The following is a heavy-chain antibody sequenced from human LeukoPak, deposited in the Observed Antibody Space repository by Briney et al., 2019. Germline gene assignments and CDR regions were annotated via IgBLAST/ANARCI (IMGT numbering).Heavy chain of an antibody. D-gene: IGHD2-2*01. J-gene: IGHJ5*02. CDR1: GYTFTSYG. CDR3: ARGLSDQLPITWFDP. V-gene: IGHV1-8*02. Sequence: ASVKVSCKASGYTFTSYGISWVRQAPGQGLEWMGWMNPNSGNTGYAQKFQGRVTMTRNTSISTAYMELSSLRSEDTAVYYCARGLSDQLPITWFDPWGQGTLVTVPS. CDR2: MNPNSGNT.